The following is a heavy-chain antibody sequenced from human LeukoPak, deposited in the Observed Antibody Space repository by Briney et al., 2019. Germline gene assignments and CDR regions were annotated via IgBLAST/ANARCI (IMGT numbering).Heavy chain of an antibody. CDR3: ARALLWFGELLGDYYYGMDV. CDR2: INAGNGNT. J-gene: IGHJ6*04. Sequence: ASVKVSFTASGYTFTSYAMHWVRQAPGQRLEWMGWINAGNGNTKYSQKFQGRVTITRDTSASTAYMELSSLRSEDTAVYYCARALLWFGELLGDYYYGMDVWGKGTTVTVSS. CDR1: GYTFTSYA. V-gene: IGHV1-3*01. D-gene: IGHD3-10*01.